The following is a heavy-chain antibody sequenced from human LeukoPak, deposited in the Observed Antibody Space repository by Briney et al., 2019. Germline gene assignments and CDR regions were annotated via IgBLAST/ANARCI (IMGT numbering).Heavy chain of an antibody. V-gene: IGHV1-46*01. D-gene: IGHD2-2*02. CDR3: ARDLRDCSSTSCYTGMGDY. CDR1: GYTFTSYY. Sequence: ASVKVSCKASGYTFTSYYMHWVRQAPGQGLEWMGIINPSGGSTSYAQKFQGRVTITRDTSASTAYMELSSLRSEDTAVYYCARDLRDCSSTSCYTGMGDYWGQGTLVTVSS. CDR2: INPSGGST. J-gene: IGHJ4*02.